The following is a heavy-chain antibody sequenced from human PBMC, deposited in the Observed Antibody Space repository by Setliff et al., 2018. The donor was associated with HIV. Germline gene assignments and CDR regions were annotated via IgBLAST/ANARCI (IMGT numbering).Heavy chain of an antibody. CDR2: ISISSSGGTT. V-gene: IGHV3-48*01. D-gene: IGHD3-10*01. J-gene: IGHJ6*03. Sequence: GGSLRLSCAASGFSFSSYSMNWVRQAPGKGLEWVSHISISSSGGTTYFADTVKGRFTISRDNSKNTLYLQMDSLRAEDTALYYCAREGGMVRGALYYYYYYYMDVWGKGTTVTVSS. CDR1: GFSFSSYS. CDR3: AREGGMVRGALYYYYYYYMDV.